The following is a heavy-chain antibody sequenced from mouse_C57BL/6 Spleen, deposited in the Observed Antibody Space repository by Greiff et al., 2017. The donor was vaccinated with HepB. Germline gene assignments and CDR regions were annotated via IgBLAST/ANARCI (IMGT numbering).Heavy chain of an antibody. Sequence: EVKLMESGGGLVQSGRSLRLSCATSGFTFSDFYMEWVRQAPGKGLEWIAASRNKANDYTTEYSASVKGRFIVSRDTSQSILYLQMNALRAEDTAIYYCARDAKVPFDYWGQGTTLTVSS. D-gene: IGHD2-14*01. CDR1: GFTFSDFY. V-gene: IGHV7-1*01. CDR3: ARDAKVPFDY. J-gene: IGHJ2*01. CDR2: SRNKANDYTT.